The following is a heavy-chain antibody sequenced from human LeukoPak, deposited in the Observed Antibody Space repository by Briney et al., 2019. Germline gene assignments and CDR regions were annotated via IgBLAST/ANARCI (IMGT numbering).Heavy chain of an antibody. Sequence: GASVKVSCKASGYTFTSYDINWVRQATGQGLEWMGWMNPNSGNTGYAQKFQGRVTMTRNTSISTAYMELSSLRSEDTAVYYCARDYCGGDCYHWYFDLWGRGTLVTVSS. CDR3: ARDYCGGDCYHWYFDL. CDR2: MNPNSGNT. CDR1: GYTFTSYD. V-gene: IGHV1-8*01. J-gene: IGHJ2*01. D-gene: IGHD2-21*02.